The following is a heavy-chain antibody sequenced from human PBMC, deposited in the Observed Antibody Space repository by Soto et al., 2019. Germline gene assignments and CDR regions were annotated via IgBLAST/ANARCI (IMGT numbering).Heavy chain of an antibody. CDR1: CASINNNDYY. Sequence: QLQESGPGLVKPSQTLSLTCTVSCASINNNDYYCSWIRQTPGKVLEWIGYVYYSGSTDYIPSDKSRLSMSIDKSQNRFTLKLNSVTVSDTATYYCDRMSYFYDKWYFDLWGSVTLVTVSS. V-gene: IGHV4-30-4*01. CDR2: VYYSGST. D-gene: IGHD3-22*01. J-gene: IGHJ2*01. CDR3: DRMSYFYDKWYFDL.